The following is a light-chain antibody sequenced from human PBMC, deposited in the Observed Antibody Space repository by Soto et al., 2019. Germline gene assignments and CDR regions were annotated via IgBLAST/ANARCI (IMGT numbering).Light chain of an antibody. CDR3: QSYDSSLSGYV. Sequence: QSVLTQPPSVSGAQGQRDTISCTGSSSNIGAGYDVHWYQQLPGTAPKLLIYGNSNRPSGVPDRFSGSKSGTSASLAITGLQAEDEADYYCQSYDSSLSGYVFGTGTKLTVL. CDR2: GNS. V-gene: IGLV1-40*01. CDR1: SSNIGAGYD. J-gene: IGLJ1*01.